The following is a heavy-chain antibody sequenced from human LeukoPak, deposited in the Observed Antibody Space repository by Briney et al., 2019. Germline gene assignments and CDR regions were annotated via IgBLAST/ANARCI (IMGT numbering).Heavy chain of an antibody. CDR3: ARDYCSGGSCSPGGGGY. Sequence: ASVKVSCKASGYTFTGYYMHWVRQAPGQGLEWMGWINPNSGGTNYAQKFQGRVTMTRDTSISTAYMELSRLRSDDTAVYYCARDYCSGGSCSPGGGGYWGQGTLVTVSS. V-gene: IGHV1-2*02. CDR1: GYTFTGYY. D-gene: IGHD2-15*01. J-gene: IGHJ4*02. CDR2: INPNSGGT.